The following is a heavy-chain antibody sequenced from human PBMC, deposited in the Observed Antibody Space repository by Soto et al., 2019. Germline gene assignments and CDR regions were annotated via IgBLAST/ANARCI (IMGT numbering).Heavy chain of an antibody. V-gene: IGHV4-61*01. CDR3: ARVERGTATTVVDAFDI. CDR1: GGFVSSGSYY. J-gene: IGHJ3*02. Sequence: SETLSFTCAVYGGFVSSGSYYWSWIRQPPGKGLEWIGEMSHSGGTHFNPSLKSRVTISVDTSKNQFSLKMSSVTAADTALYYCARVERGTATTVVDAFDIWGPGTMVTVSS. D-gene: IGHD1-1*01. CDR2: MSHSGGT.